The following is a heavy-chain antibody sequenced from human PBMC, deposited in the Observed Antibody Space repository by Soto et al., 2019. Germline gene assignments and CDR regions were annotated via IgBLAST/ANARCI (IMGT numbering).Heavy chain of an antibody. V-gene: IGHV4-39*01. J-gene: IGHJ5*02. CDR2: IYYSGST. CDR1: GGSISSSSYY. D-gene: IGHD6-19*01. Sequence: QLQLQESGPGLVKPSETLSLTCTVSGGSISSSSYYWGWIRQPPGKGLEWIGSIYYSGSTYYNPSLKSRVTISVDTSKNQFSLKLSSVTAADTAVYYCARLYSSGWSTAWGQGTLVTVSS. CDR3: ARLYSSGWSTA.